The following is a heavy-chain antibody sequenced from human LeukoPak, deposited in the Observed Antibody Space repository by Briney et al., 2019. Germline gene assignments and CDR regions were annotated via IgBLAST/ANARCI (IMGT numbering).Heavy chain of an antibody. V-gene: IGHV1-69*13. J-gene: IGHJ6*03. CDR3: ARGVVAATFYYYMDV. D-gene: IGHD2-15*01. CDR2: IIPIFGTT. Sequence: ASVKVSCKASRGTFSSYAISWVRQAPGQGLEWMGGIIPIFGTTTYAQKLQGRVRITADESTSTAYMELSRLRSDDTAVYYCARGVVAATFYYYMDVWGKGTTVTVSS. CDR1: RGTFSSYA.